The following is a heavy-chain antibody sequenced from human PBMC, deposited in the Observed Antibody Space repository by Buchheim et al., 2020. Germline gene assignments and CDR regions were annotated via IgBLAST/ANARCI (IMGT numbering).Heavy chain of an antibody. J-gene: IGHJ4*02. CDR3: ARDPVGKLQPFDY. D-gene: IGHD5-24*01. V-gene: IGHV4-39*07. Sequence: QLQLQESGPGLVKPSGTLSLTCTVSGGSISSSSYYWGWIRQPPGKGLEWIGSIYYSGSTYYNPSLKSRVTISVDTSKNQFSLKLSSVTAADTAVYYCARDPVGKLQPFDYWGQGTL. CDR2: IYYSGST. CDR1: GGSISSSSYY.